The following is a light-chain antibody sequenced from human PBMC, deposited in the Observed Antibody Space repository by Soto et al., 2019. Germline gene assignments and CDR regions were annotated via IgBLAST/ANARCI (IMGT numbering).Light chain of an antibody. V-gene: IGKV1-5*01. J-gene: IGKJ3*01. CDR3: QQYNSYCPLT. Sequence: DIQMTQSPSTLSASIGDRVTITCRASQSISNWLAWYQQKPGKAPNLLIYDASSLVSGGPSRFSGSGSGTEFTLPISRLQPDDFAAYYCQQYNSYCPLTFGPGTRVDIK. CDR2: DAS. CDR1: QSISNW.